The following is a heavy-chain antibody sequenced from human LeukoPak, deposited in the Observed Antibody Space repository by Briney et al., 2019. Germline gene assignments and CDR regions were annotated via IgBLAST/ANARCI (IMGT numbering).Heavy chain of an antibody. D-gene: IGHD6-13*01. V-gene: IGHV4-39*01. J-gene: IGHJ4*02. CDR2: IFYSGST. CDR3: AKRQLVRGFDY. CDR1: GGSMTSSSYY. Sequence: SETLSLSCTVSGGSMTSSSYYWGWIRQPPGKGLEWIGSIFYSGSTYYNPSLKSRVTISVDTSKTQFSLKVSSVTAADTPVYHGAKRQLVRGFDYWRQGTLITVSS.